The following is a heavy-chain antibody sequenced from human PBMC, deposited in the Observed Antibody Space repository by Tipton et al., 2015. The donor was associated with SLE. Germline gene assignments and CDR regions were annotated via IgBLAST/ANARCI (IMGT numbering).Heavy chain of an antibody. Sequence: GLVKPSETLSLTCTVSGGSISSHYWSWIRQPPGKGLEWIGEINHSGNTNYNPSLKSRVTISVDTSKNQFSLKLSSVTAADTAVYYCARAGDYYDSSGGDFDYWGQGTLVTVSS. V-gene: IGHV4-34*01. D-gene: IGHD3-22*01. CDR3: ARAGDYYDSSGGDFDY. CDR1: GGSISSHY. CDR2: INHSGNT. J-gene: IGHJ4*02.